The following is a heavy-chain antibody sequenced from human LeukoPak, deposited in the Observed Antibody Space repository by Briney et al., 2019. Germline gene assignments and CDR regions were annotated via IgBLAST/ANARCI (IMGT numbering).Heavy chain of an antibody. CDR3: ASESHDAFDI. CDR2: IYYSGST. J-gene: IGHJ3*02. Sequence: SETLSLTCTVSGGSISSSSYYWGWIRQPPGKGLEWIGSIYYSGSTYYNPSLKSRVTISVDTSKNQFSLKLSSVTAADTAVYYCASESHDAFDIWGQGAMVTVSS. V-gene: IGHV4-39*01. CDR1: GGSISSSSYY.